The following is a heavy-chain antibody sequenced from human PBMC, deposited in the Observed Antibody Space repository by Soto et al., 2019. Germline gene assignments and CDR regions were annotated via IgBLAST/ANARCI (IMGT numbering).Heavy chain of an antibody. CDR3: AREKAYCGGGCYGLFDY. CDR1: GITFSSYS. V-gene: IGHV3-21*01. CDR2: ISSSSSYI. Sequence: EVQLVESGGGLVKPGGSLRLSCAASGITFSSYSMNWVRQAPGKGLEWVSSISSSSSYIYYADSVKGRFTISRDNAKNSLYLKMNSLRADDTAVYYCAREKAYCGGGCYGLFDYWGQGTLGTVSS. D-gene: IGHD2-21*02. J-gene: IGHJ4*02.